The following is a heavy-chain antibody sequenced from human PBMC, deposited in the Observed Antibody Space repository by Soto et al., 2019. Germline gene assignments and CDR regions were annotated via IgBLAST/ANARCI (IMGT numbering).Heavy chain of an antibody. J-gene: IGHJ4*02. V-gene: IGHV4-30-2*01. D-gene: IGHD2-2*03. CDR2: TYHSGNP. CDR1: GDTISTGGYT. Sequence: SETLSLTCDVSGDTISTGGYTWAWIRQPPGKALECIGHTYHSGNPYYNPSLKSRVIISVDRSKNHFSLKLLSVTTADTAVYFCAREVNLGRWIQPLDSWGQGTLVTVSS. CDR3: AREVNLGRWIQPLDS.